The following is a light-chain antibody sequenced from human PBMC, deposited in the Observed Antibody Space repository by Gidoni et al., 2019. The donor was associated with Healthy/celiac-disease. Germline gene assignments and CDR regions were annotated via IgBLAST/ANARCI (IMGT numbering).Light chain of an antibody. Sequence: DLQITQSPSSLSASVGDRVTITCRASQSISSYLNWYQQKPGKAPKLLIYAASSLQSGVPSRFSGSGSGTDFTLTISRLQPEDFATYYCQQSYSTLVTFGQGTKLEIK. V-gene: IGKV1-39*01. CDR2: AAS. CDR1: QSISSY. J-gene: IGKJ2*01. CDR3: QQSYSTLVT.